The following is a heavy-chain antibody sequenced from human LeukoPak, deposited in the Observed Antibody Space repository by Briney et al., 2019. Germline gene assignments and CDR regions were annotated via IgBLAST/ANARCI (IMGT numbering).Heavy chain of an antibody. CDR2: INHSGST. D-gene: IGHD5-12*01. J-gene: IGHJ6*03. CDR1: GGSFSGYY. V-gene: IGHV4-34*01. CDR3: ARGTRLLGYYYYYMDV. Sequence: SETLSLTCAVYGGSFSGYYWSWIRQPPGKGLEWIGEINHSGSTNYNPSLKSRVTISVDTSKNQFSLKLSSVTAADTAVYYCARGTRLLGYYYYYMDVWGKGTTVTVSS.